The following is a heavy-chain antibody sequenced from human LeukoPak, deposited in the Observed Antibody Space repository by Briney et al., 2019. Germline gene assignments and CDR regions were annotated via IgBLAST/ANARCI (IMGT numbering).Heavy chain of an antibody. V-gene: IGHV3-33*01. D-gene: IGHD6-6*01. J-gene: IGHJ6*02. Sequence: PGGSLRLSCAASGFTFSSYGMHWVRQAPGKGLEWVAVIWYDGSNKYYADSVKGRFTISRDNSKNTLYLQMNSLRAEDTAVYYCARDRHAPYYYYGMDVWGQGTTDTVSS. CDR2: IWYDGSNK. CDR1: GFTFSSYG. CDR3: ARDRHAPYYYYGMDV.